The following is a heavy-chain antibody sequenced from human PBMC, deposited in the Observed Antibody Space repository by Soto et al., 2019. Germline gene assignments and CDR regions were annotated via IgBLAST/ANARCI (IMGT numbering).Heavy chain of an antibody. Sequence: ASVKVSCKASGYTFTSYYMHWVRQAPGQGLEWMGIINPSGGSTSYAQKFQGRVTMTRDTSTSTVYMELSSLRSEDMAVYYCARARTDYSNYDGMDVWGQGTTVTVSS. J-gene: IGHJ6*02. CDR3: ARARTDYSNYDGMDV. CDR2: INPSGGST. D-gene: IGHD4-4*01. CDR1: GYTFTSYY. V-gene: IGHV1-46*01.